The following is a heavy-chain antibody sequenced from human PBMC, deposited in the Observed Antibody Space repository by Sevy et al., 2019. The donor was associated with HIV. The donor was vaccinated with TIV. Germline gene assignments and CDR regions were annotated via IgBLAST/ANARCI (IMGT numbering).Heavy chain of an antibody. CDR3: ARDGGGFLTGYYRYYYMDV. V-gene: IGHV1-69*13. CDR2: IIPIFGTA. Sequence: ASVKVSCKASGGTFSSYAISWVRQAPGQGLEWMGRIIPIFGTANYAQKFQGRVTITADESTSTAYMGLSSLRSEDTAVYYCARDGGGFLTGYYRYYYMDVWGKGTTVTVSS. CDR1: GGTFSSYA. J-gene: IGHJ6*03. D-gene: IGHD3-9*01.